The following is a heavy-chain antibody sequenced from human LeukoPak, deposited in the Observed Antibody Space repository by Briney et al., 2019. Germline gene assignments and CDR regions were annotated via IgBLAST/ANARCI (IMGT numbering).Heavy chain of an antibody. J-gene: IGHJ3*02. Sequence: LSGGSLRLSCAASGFTLSSNEMNWVRQAPGKGLEWLSYISSSGGTIHYVDSVKGRFTISRDNAKNPLFLQMNSLRAEDTAVYYCASGVHYSSGWIDIWGQGTMVTVSS. CDR3: ASGVHYSSGWIDI. CDR1: GFTLSSNE. CDR2: ISSSGGTI. V-gene: IGHV3-48*03. D-gene: IGHD6-19*01.